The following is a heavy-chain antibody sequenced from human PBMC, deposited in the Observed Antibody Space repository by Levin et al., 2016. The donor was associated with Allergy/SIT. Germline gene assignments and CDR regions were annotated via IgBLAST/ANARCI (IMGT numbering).Heavy chain of an antibody. J-gene: IGHJ4*02. V-gene: IGHV3-23*01. CDR3: ARYRYGDYPGTDYFDY. CDR1: GFTFSSYA. D-gene: IGHD4-17*01. CDR2: ISGSGGST. Sequence: GGSLRLSCAASGFTFSSYAMSWVRQAPGKGLEWVSAISGSGGSTYYADSVKGRFTISRHNSKNTLYLQMNSLRAEDTAVYYCARYRYGDYPGTDYFDYWGQGTLVTVSS.